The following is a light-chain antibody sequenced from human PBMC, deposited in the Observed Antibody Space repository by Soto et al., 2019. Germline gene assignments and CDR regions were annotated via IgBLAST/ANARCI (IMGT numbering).Light chain of an antibody. J-gene: IGLJ2*01. CDR1: SSNIGGND. V-gene: IGLV1-47*01. CDR3: AAWDDSLSGVV. Sequence: QSVLTHPPSASGTPVQRVIISVSGSSSNIGGNDVYWYQQLPGTAPKLLIYTSDQRPSGVPDRFSDSQSGTSASLAISGLRSEDEADYYCAAWDDSLSGVVFGGGTKLPVL. CDR2: TSD.